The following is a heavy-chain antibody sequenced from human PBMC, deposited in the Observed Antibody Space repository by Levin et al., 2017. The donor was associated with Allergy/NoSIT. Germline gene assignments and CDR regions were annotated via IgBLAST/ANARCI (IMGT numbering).Heavy chain of an antibody. Sequence: GESLKISCAASGFTFSSYAMSWVRQAPGKGLEWVSAISGSGGSTYYADSVKGRFTISRDNSKNTLYLQMNSLRAEDTAVYYCAKTPEYLPQDYWGQGTLVTVSS. V-gene: IGHV3-23*01. CDR2: ISGSGGST. J-gene: IGHJ4*02. CDR1: GFTFSSYA. CDR3: AKTPEYLPQDY. D-gene: IGHD2/OR15-2a*01.